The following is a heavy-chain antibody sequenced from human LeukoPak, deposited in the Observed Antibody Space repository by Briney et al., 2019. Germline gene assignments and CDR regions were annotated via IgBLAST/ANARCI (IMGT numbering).Heavy chain of an antibody. CDR3: ASASGYVTYYFDY. V-gene: IGHV1-69*13. D-gene: IGHD5-12*01. Sequence: ASVKVSCKASGGTLISYAISWVRQAPGQGLEWMGGIIPIVGTANYAQKFQGGVTITSDESTSTAYMELSSLRSEDTAVYYCASASGYVTYYFDYWGQGTLVTVSS. CDR2: IIPIVGTA. CDR1: GGTLISYA. J-gene: IGHJ4*02.